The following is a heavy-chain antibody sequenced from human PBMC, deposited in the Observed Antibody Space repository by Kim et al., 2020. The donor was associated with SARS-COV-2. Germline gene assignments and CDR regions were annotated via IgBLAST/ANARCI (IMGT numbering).Heavy chain of an antibody. D-gene: IGHD3-10*01. CDR2: ISSSSSTV. Sequence: GGSLRLSCTVSGFNFNSYSMNWVRQAPGKGLEWVSYISSSSSTVYYAGSVRGRFTISRDNAKNSLFLQMNSLRDDDTAVYYCARCPLSMTMVRGMITTTLFDYYNMDAWGQGTTVTASS. J-gene: IGHJ6*02. CDR1: GFNFNSYS. V-gene: IGHV3-48*02. CDR3: ARCPLSMTMVRGMITTTLFDYYNMDA.